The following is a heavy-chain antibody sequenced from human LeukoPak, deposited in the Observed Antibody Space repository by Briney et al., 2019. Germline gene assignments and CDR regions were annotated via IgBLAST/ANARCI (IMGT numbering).Heavy chain of an antibody. CDR1: GYTFTRYV. CDR2: INAGNGNT. J-gene: IGHJ4*02. CDR3: ARDGPGPLRGDY. Sequence: ASVKVSCKASGYTFTRYVMHWVRQAPGRRLEWMGWINAGNGNTKYSQKFQGRVTMTRDTSTSTVYMELSSLRSEDTAVYYCARDGPGPLRGDYWGQGTLVTVSS. V-gene: IGHV1-3*01. D-gene: IGHD5-12*01.